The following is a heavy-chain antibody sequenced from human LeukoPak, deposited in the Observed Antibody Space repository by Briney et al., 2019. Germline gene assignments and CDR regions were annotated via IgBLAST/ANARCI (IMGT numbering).Heavy chain of an antibody. V-gene: IGHV4-34*01. J-gene: IGHJ4*02. CDR1: GGSFSGYY. Sequence: PSETLSLTCAVYGGSFSGYYWSWIRQPPGKGLEWIGEINHSGSTNYNPSLKSRVTISVDTSKNQFSLKLSSVTAADTAVYYCARFTYSSPFDYWGQGTLVTVSS. CDR2: INHSGST. D-gene: IGHD6-13*01. CDR3: ARFTYSSPFDY.